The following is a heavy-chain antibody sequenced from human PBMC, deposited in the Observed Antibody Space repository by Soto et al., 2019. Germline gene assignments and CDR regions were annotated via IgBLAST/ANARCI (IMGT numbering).Heavy chain of an antibody. V-gene: IGHV4-59*01. Sequence: LSETLSLTCDVSGASITTYYWSWIRQAPGKGLEWIGNVYHTGTTDYNSSLKSRVTISVDTSKDQFSLNMNSVTAADTAVYYCARRLFGSGWTLDSWGQGALVTVSS. D-gene: IGHD6-19*01. J-gene: IGHJ4*02. CDR1: GASITTYY. CDR3: ARRLFGSGWTLDS. CDR2: VYHTGTT.